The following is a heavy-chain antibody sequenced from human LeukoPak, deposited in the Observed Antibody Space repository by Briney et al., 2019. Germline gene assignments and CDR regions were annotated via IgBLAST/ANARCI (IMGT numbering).Heavy chain of an antibody. Sequence: GASVKVSCEASGYTFTSYYIHWVRQAPGQGLEWMGRIIPILGIANYAQKFQGRVTITADKSTSTAYMELSSLRSEDTAVYYCARVTGDRYFDYWGQGTLVTVSS. CDR2: IIPILGIA. CDR1: GYTFTSYY. V-gene: IGHV1-69*04. J-gene: IGHJ4*02. CDR3: ARVTGDRYFDY. D-gene: IGHD7-27*01.